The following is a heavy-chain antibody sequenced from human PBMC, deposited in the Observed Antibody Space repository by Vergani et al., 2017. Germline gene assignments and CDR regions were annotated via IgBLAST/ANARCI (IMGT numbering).Heavy chain of an antibody. V-gene: IGHV3-9*01. D-gene: IGHD6-13*01. CDR2: ISWNSGSI. CDR3: AKAHSVAAAGFDY. CDR1: GFTFDDYA. J-gene: IGHJ4*02. Sequence: EVQLVESGGGLVQPGRSLRLSCAASGFTFDDYAMHWVRQAPGKGLGWVSGISWNSGSIGYADSVKGRFTISRDNAKNSLYLQMNSLRAEDTALYYCAKAHSVAAAGFDYWGQGTLVTVSS.